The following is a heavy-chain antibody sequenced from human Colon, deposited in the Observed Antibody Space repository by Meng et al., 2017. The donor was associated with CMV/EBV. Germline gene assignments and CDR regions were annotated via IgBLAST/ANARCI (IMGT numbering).Heavy chain of an antibody. D-gene: IGHD3-10*01. CDR1: LTLSIYS. CDR2: ISSDGSDE. CDR3: AKDNYGSRNFYGAFDY. J-gene: IGHJ4*02. V-gene: IGHV3-30*18. Sequence: LTLSIYSMACVREAPGKGLEWVAAISSDGSDEYYADSVKGRFTISRDNSKNTLYLHMNSLRAEDTAVYYCAKDNYGSRNFYGAFDYWGQGSLVTVSS.